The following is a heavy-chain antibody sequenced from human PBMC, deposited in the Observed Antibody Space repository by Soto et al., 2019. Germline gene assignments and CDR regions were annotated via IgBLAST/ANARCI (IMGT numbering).Heavy chain of an antibody. J-gene: IGHJ5*01. Sequence: EVQLLESGGGLVQPGGSLRLSCAASGFSFHTFEMSWVRQAPGRGLEWVSFISDDGSRTYYADAVKGRFTISRDNSKYTLYLQMNRLTVEDTAVYACVKGGWLDFWGQGTLVTVSS. V-gene: IGHV3-23*01. CDR1: GFSFHTFE. D-gene: IGHD3-16*01. CDR3: VKGGWLDF. CDR2: ISDDGSRT.